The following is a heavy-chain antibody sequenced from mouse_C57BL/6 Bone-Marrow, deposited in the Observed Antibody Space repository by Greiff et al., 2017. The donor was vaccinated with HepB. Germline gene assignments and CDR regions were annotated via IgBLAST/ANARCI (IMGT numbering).Heavy chain of an antibody. Sequence: VQLQQSGPELVKPGASVKMSCKASGYTFTDYNMHWVKQSHGKSLEWIGYINPNNGGTSYNQKFKGKATLTVNKSSSTAYMELRSLTSEDSAVYYCARGGLRPYYFDYWGQGTTLTVSS. J-gene: IGHJ2*01. CDR1: GYTFTDYN. V-gene: IGHV1-22*01. CDR2: INPNNGGT. CDR3: ARGGLRPYYFDY. D-gene: IGHD1-2*01.